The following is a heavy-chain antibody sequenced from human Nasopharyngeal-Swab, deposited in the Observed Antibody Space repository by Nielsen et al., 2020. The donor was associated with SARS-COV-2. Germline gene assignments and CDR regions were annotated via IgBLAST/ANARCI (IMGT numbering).Heavy chain of an antibody. CDR3: AGRRVVLMVYASNDAFDI. CDR1: GGSISSSNW. J-gene: IGHJ3*02. V-gene: IGHV4-4*02. CDR2: IYHSGST. Sequence: GSLRLSCAVSGGSISSSNWWSWVRQPPGKGLEWIGEIYHSGSTNYNPSLKSRVTISVDTSKNQFSLKLSSVTAADTAVYYCAGRRVVLMVYASNDAFDIWGQGTMVTVSS. D-gene: IGHD2-8*01.